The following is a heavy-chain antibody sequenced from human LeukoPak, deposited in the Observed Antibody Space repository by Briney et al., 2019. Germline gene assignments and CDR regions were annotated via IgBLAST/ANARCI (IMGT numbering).Heavy chain of an antibody. V-gene: IGHV4-4*02. J-gene: IGHJ6*01. CDR3: ASKEYYYYGMDV. CDR1: GGSSSSSNW. CDR2: IDHSGRT. Sequence: SETLSLTCAVSGGSSSSSNWWNWVRQPPGKGLEWIREIDHSGRTNYNPSLKGRVTISVDKSKNQISLKLSSVTAADTAVYYCASKEYYYYGMDVWGQGTTVTVSS.